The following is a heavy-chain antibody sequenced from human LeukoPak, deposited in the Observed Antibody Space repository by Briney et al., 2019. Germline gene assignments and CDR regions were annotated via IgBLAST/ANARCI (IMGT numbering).Heavy chain of an antibody. CDR2: IYYSGSA. CDR3: ARGGYSNSWYYFDS. J-gene: IGHJ4*02. CDR1: GGSISGYY. D-gene: IGHD6-13*01. Sequence: SETLSLTCTVSGGSISGYYWSWIRQPPGKGLEWIGYIYYSGSADYNPPLKSRVIMSVDTSKNQISFNLTSVTAADTAVYYCARGGYSNSWYYFDSWGQGTLVTVSS. V-gene: IGHV4-59*01.